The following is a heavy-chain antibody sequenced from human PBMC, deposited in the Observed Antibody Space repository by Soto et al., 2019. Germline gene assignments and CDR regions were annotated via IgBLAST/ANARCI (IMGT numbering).Heavy chain of an antibody. V-gene: IGHV4-30-4*08. CDR2: IYNSGST. CDR3: ARERPDGARLDP. D-gene: IGHD6-6*01. J-gene: IGHJ5*02. Sequence: SETLSLTCTVSGGSISNGYYYWSWVRQNPGKGLEWIGYIYNSGSTYYNPSLKSRVTISVDTSKNQFSLKLSSVTAADTAVYYCARERPDGARLDPWGQGTLVTVSS. CDR1: GGSISNGYYY.